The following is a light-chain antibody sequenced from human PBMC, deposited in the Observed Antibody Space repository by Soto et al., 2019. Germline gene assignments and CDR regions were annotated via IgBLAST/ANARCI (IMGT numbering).Light chain of an antibody. Sequence: QSVLTQPASVSASPGQLITISCTGTSSDVGSSNLVSWYQHHPGKAPKLIIYEGSRRPSGVSGRFSGSKSGNTASLTISGLQAEDEADYYCSSYTSSSTYVFGTGTKVPVL. V-gene: IGLV2-14*02. CDR2: EGS. CDR3: SSYTSSSTYV. CDR1: SSDVGSSNL. J-gene: IGLJ1*01.